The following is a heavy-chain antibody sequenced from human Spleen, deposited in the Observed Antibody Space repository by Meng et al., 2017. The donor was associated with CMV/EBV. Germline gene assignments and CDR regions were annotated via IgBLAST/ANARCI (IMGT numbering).Heavy chain of an antibody. J-gene: IGHJ4*02. CDR1: GFSFSRFW. CDR2: INIDGTIT. D-gene: IGHD5-18*01. V-gene: IGHV3-74*01. CDR3: AKVWGGRGYSYGDGYFDY. Sequence: GESLKISCVASGFSFSRFWMHWVRQVPGKGLVWVSQINIDGTITRYADSLRGRFTISRDNAKNTLYLQMNSLRPEDTAVYYCAKVWGGRGYSYGDGYFDYWGQGTLVTVSS.